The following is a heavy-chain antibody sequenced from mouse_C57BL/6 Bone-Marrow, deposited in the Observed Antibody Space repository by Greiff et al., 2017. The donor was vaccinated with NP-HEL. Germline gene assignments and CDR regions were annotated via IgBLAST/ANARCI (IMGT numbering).Heavy chain of an antibody. CDR2: IHPNSGST. Sequence: QVQLQQPGAELVKPGASVKLSCKASGYTFTSYWMHWVKQRPGQGLEWIGMIHPNSGSTNYNEKFKSKATLTVDKSSSTAYMQLSSLTSEDSAVYYCAREGSTTGFAYWGQGTLVTVSA. V-gene: IGHV1-64*01. CDR1: GYTFTSYW. CDR3: AREGSTTGFAY. J-gene: IGHJ3*01. D-gene: IGHD1-1*01.